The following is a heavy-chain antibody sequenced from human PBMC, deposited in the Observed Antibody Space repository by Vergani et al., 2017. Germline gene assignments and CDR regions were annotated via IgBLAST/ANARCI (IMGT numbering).Heavy chain of an antibody. CDR3: ARDGPRRWLVPHYDY. CDR2: ISYDGRNK. Sequence: QVQLVESGGGVVQPGRSLRLSCAASGFTFSSYAMHWVRQAPGKGLEWVAVISYDGRNKYYADSVKGRFTISRDNSKNTLYLQMNSLRAEDTAVYYCARDGPRRWLVPHYDYWGQGTLVTVSS. CDR1: GFTFSSYA. D-gene: IGHD6-19*01. V-gene: IGHV3-30*01. J-gene: IGHJ4*02.